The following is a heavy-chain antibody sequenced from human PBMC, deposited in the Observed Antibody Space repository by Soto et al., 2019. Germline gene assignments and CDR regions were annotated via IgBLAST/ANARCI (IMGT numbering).Heavy chain of an antibody. CDR1: GFTVSSNY. J-gene: IGHJ5*02. CDR3: ARDRDGYNWGWFDP. Sequence: EVQLVESGGGLIQPGGSLRLSCAASGFTVSSNYMSWVRQAPGKGLEGVSVIYSGGSTYYADSVKGRFTISRDNSKNTLYLQMNSLRAEDTAVYYCARDRDGYNWGWFDPWGQGTLVTVSS. V-gene: IGHV3-53*01. CDR2: IYSGGST. D-gene: IGHD5-12*01.